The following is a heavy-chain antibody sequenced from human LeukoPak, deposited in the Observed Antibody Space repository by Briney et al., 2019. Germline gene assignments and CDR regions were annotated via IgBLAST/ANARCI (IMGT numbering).Heavy chain of an antibody. V-gene: IGHV3-15*01. CDR2: IKSKTDGGTT. CDR3: TTGASGDYGEYFQH. D-gene: IGHD4-17*01. J-gene: IGHJ1*01. Sequence: GGSLRLSCAASGFTFSNAWMSWVRQAPGKGLEWVDRIKSKTDGGTTDYAAPVKGRFTISRDDSKNTLYLQMNSLKTEDTAVYYCTTGASGDYGEYFQHWGQGTLVTVPS. CDR1: GFTFSNAW.